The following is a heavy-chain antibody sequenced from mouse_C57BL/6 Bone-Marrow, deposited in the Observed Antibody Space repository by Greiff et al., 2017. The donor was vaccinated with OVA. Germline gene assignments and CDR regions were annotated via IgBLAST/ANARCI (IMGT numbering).Heavy chain of an antibody. CDR3: ARGGNGYFDV. CDR2: INPYNGDT. D-gene: IGHD2-1*01. J-gene: IGHJ1*03. Sequence: EVQGVESGPELVKPGDSVKISCKASGYSFTGYFMNWVMQSHGKSLEWIGRINPYNGDTFYNQKFKGKATLTVDKSSSTAHMELRSLTSEDSAVYYCARGGNGYFDVWGTGTTVTVSS. V-gene: IGHV1-20*01. CDR1: GYSFTGYF.